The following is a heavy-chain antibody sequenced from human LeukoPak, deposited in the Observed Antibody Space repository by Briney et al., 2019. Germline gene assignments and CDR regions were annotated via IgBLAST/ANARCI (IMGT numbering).Heavy chain of an antibody. Sequence: GGSLRLSCAAPGFTFSNYDITWVRQAPGKGLEYVSSSAFGGSIYYADSVKGRFTVSRDNSKNTVYLQMTNLRAEDTARYHCAKHPGRSGYRSNWYVSYFDYWGQGTLVTVSS. CDR3: AKHPGRSGYRSNWYVSYFDY. CDR1: GFTFSNYD. J-gene: IGHJ4*02. CDR2: SAFGGSI. V-gene: IGHV3-23*01. D-gene: IGHD6-13*01.